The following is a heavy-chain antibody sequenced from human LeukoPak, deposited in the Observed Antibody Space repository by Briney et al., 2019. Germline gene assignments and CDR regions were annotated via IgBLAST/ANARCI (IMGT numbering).Heavy chain of an antibody. Sequence: GGSLRLSCAASGFTFSTYAMHWVRQAPGKGLEWVAIISYDGSNKYYADSVKGRFTISRDNSKNTLYLQMNSLRVEDTAVYYCAREGGSSADFDYWGQGTLVTVSS. CDR1: GFTFSTYA. D-gene: IGHD6-25*01. CDR3: AREGGSSADFDY. V-gene: IGHV3-30*04. CDR2: ISYDGSNK. J-gene: IGHJ4*02.